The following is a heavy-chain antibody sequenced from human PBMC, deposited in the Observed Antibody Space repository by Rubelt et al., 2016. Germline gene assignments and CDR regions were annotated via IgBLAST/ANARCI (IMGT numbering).Heavy chain of an antibody. D-gene: IGHD2-2*02. CDR1: SGSFRSYY. V-gene: IGHV4-59*01. CDR3: AGGACSSTNCHRGYYYGMDV. CDR2: IYHTGST. Sequence: QVQLQESGPGLVKPSETLSLTCSVSSGSFRSYYWTWIRLPPGKRMEWIGYIYHTGSTNYNPSLKSRVAMSVDTSKNEFSLRRMSMPAAAPAVYYCAGGACSSTNCHRGYYYGMDVWGQGTTVTVSS. J-gene: IGHJ6*02.